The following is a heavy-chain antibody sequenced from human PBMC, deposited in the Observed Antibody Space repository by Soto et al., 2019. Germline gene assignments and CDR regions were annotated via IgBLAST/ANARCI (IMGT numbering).Heavy chain of an antibody. J-gene: IGHJ5*02. CDR1: GGSISRYY. CDR2: AYYRGTT. CDR3: TRVATAVPS. Sequence: PSETLSLTCSVSGGSISRYYWSWIRQPPGKGLEWIGYAYYRGTTNYNPSLQGRVTMSIDTSKNQFSLMLTSVTAADTAVYYCTRVATAVPSWGRGVLVTVSS. V-gene: IGHV4-59*12. D-gene: IGHD5-18*01.